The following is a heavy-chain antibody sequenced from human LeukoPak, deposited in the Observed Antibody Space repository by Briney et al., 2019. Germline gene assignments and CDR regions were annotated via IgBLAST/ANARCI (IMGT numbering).Heavy chain of an antibody. CDR3: ARARVVYSSGWYGIDPAKLANQNFDY. Sequence: SETLSLTCTVSGGSISSSSYYWGWIRQPPGKGLEWIGSIYYSGSTYYSPSLKSRVTISVDTSKNQFSLKLSSVTAADTAVYYCARARVVYSSGWYGIDPAKLANQNFDYWGQGTLVTVSS. D-gene: IGHD6-19*01. V-gene: IGHV4-39*07. J-gene: IGHJ4*02. CDR2: IYYSGST. CDR1: GGSISSSSYY.